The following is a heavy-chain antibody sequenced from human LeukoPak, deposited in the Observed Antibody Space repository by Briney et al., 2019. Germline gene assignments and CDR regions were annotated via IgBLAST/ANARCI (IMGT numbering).Heavy chain of an antibody. J-gene: IGHJ6*04. CDR1: GFTFSSYE. CDR3: AELGITMIGGV. D-gene: IGHD3-10*02. CDR2: ISSSGTTI. Sequence: GGSLRLSCAASGFTFSSYEMNWVRQAPGKGLEWVSYISSSGTTIYYADSVKDRFTISRDNTKNSLYLQMNSLRAEDTAVYYCAELGITMIGGVWGKGTTVTISS. V-gene: IGHV3-48*03.